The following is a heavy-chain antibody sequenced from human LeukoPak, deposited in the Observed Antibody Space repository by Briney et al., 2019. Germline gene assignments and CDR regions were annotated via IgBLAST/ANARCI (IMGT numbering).Heavy chain of an antibody. Sequence: GGSLRLSCVASGLRFRSYAMNWVRQAPGKGLECISTISDDSSFTYYADSVKGRFTISRDNSKNTLYLQMNSLRAEDTAVYYCAKDSDYYDSSSDYWGQGTLVTVSS. CDR2: ISDDSSFT. CDR1: GLRFRSYA. J-gene: IGHJ4*02. CDR3: AKDSDYYDSSSDY. V-gene: IGHV3-23*01. D-gene: IGHD3-22*01.